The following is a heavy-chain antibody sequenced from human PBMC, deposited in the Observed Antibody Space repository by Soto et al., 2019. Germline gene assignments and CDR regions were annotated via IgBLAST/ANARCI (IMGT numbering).Heavy chain of an antibody. V-gene: IGHV3-23*01. CDR2: INPSGDST. CDR1: GFTFSRHG. Sequence: QSGGSLRLSCVASGFTFSRHGLSWVRQAPGKGLEWVSTINPSGDSTFYADSVKGRFTISRDNSKNTVYLQMNSLSVGDTAVYLCAKVDVSTAGSFDYWGQGALVTVS. CDR3: AKVDVSTAGSFDY. J-gene: IGHJ4*02. D-gene: IGHD6-13*01.